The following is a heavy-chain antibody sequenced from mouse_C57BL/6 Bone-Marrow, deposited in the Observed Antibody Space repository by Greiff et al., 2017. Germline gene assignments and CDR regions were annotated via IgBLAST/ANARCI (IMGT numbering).Heavy chain of an antibody. J-gene: IGHJ3*01. D-gene: IGHD2-5*01. Sequence: QVQLQQPGAELVKPGASVKLSCKASGYTFTSYWMHWVKQRPGRGLEWIGRIDPNSGGTKYNEKFKSKATLTVDKPSSTAYMQLSSLTSEDSEVYFCARPAYYSNYVDAYWGQGTLVTVSA. CDR2: IDPNSGGT. CDR3: ARPAYYSNYVDAY. V-gene: IGHV1-62-3*01. CDR1: GYTFTSYW.